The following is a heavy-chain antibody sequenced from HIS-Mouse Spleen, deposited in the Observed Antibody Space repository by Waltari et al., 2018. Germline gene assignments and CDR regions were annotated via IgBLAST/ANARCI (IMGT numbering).Heavy chain of an antibody. D-gene: IGHD6-19*01. J-gene: IGHJ4*02. CDR3: ARDRDSSGWFLYCDY. CDR2: TNPNSCGT. CDR1: GYTFTGYY. Sequence: QVQLVQSGAEVKKPGASVKVSCKASGYTFTGYYMHWARQAPGQGLEWMGWTNPNSCGTNEAKRFQGRVTMTRDTSISTAYMELSRLRSDDTAVYYCARDRDSSGWFLYCDYWGQGTLVTVSS. V-gene: IGHV1-2*02.